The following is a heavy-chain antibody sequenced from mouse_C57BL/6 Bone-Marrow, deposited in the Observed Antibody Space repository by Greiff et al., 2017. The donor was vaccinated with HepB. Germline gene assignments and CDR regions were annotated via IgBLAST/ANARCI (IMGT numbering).Heavy chain of an antibody. CDR3: ARRYDGSPMDY. V-gene: IGHV1-64*01. CDR1: GYTFTSYW. CDR2: IHPNSGST. Sequence: QVQLQQPGAELVKPGASVKLSCKASGYTFTSYWMHWVKQRPGQGLEWIGMIHPNSGSTNYNEKFKSKATLTVDKSSSTASMQLSSLTSEDSAVYYCARRYDGSPMDYWGQGTSVTVSS. J-gene: IGHJ4*01. D-gene: IGHD1-1*01.